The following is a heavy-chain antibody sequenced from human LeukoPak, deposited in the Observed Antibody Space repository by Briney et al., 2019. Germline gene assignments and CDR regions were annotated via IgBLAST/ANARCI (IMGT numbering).Heavy chain of an antibody. Sequence: PGGSLRLSCVTSGFTFSTYVMSWVRKFPGKGLEWLLSIGTSGATTTYADSVKGRFTISRDNSENTLYLQMNSLRVEDTAEYYCARIERCDYWGQGTLVTVSS. CDR2: IGTSGATT. V-gene: IGHV3-23*01. CDR3: ARIERCDY. J-gene: IGHJ4*02. CDR1: GFTFSTYV.